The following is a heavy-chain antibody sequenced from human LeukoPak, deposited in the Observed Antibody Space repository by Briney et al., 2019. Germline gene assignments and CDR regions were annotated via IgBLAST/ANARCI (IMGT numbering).Heavy chain of an antibody. CDR1: GFTFSSYG. CDR2: ISYDGSNK. V-gene: IGHV3-30*18. J-gene: IGHJ4*02. Sequence: GRSLRLSCAASGFTFSSYGWHGVRQAPGKGLEWVAVISYDGSNKYYADSVKGRFIISRDNSKNPLYLQMNSLRAEDTAVYYCAKSQARGGISGTIMAIVDSWGQGALVTVSS. D-gene: IGHD5-24*01. CDR3: AKSQARGGISGTIMAIVDS.